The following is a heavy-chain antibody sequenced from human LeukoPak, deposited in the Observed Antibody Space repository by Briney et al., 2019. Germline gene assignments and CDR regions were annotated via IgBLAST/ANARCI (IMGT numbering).Heavy chain of an antibody. CDR3: ARGAGFSSGFDFDY. CDR2: IIPIFGTA. Sequence: GASVKVSCKTPGGTFSRYAISWVRQAPGQGLEWMGEIIPIFGTANYAQNFQGRVTITADESTRTAYMELSSLRSEDTAVYYCARGAGFSSGFDFDYWGQGTLVTVSS. J-gene: IGHJ4*02. D-gene: IGHD3-10*01. V-gene: IGHV1-69*13. CDR1: GGTFSRYA.